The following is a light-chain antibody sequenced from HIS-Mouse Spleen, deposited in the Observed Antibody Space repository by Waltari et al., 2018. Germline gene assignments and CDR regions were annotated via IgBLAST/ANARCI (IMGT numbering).Light chain of an antibody. CDR1: SGSVSTSYY. Sequence: QTVVTQEPSFSVSPGGTVTLTCGLSSGSVSTSYYPSWYQQTPGQAPRTPISSTNTRSSGVPDRFSGSIRGNKAALTITGAQVEDEANYYCYSTDSSGNHRVFGGGTKLTVL. J-gene: IGLJ2*01. CDR2: STN. V-gene: IGLV8-61*01. CDR3: YSTDSSGNHRV.